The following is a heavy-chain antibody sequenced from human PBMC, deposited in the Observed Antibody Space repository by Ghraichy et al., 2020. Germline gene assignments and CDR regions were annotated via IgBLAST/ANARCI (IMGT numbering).Heavy chain of an antibody. J-gene: IGHJ4*02. CDR3: ARSRASGGYLPLDY. CDR1: GFTFSDHY. D-gene: IGHD1-26*01. V-gene: IGHV3-72*01. CDR2: TRNKANSYTT. Sequence: GGSLRLSCATSGFTFSDHYMDWVRQAPGKGLEWVGRTRNKANSYTTEYAASVKGRFTISRDDSENSLYLHMTSLKTEDTAVYYCARSRASGGYLPLDYWGQGTLVTVSS.